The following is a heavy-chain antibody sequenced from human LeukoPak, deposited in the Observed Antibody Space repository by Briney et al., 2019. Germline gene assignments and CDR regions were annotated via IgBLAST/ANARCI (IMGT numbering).Heavy chain of an antibody. CDR3: ARSYYYGSGSCNWFHP. V-gene: IGHV1-69*05. CDR2: IIPIFGTA. D-gene: IGHD3-10*01. CDR1: GGTFSSYA. J-gene: IGHJ5*02. Sequence: SVKVSCKASGGTFSSYAISWVRQAPGRGLEWMGGIIPIFGTANYAQKFQGRVTITTDESTSTAYMELSSLRSVDTAVYYCARSYYYGSGSCNWFHPWGQGTLVTVSS.